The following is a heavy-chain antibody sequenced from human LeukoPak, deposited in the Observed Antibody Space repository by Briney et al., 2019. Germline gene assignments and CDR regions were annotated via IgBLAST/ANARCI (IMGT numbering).Heavy chain of an antibody. Sequence: SETLSLTCTVSGYSISSGYYWGWIRQPPGKGLEWVASIYHTGRTYYNPSLKSRVTISVDTSKNQFSLKLSSVTAADTAVYYCARLAHTYYYDSSGPWGQGTLVTVSS. CDR1: GYSISSGYY. D-gene: IGHD3-22*01. J-gene: IGHJ5*02. V-gene: IGHV4-38-2*02. CDR3: ARLAHTYYYDSSGP. CDR2: IYHTGRT.